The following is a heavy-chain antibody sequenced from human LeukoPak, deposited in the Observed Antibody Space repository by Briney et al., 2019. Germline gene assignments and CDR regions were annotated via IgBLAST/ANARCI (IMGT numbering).Heavy chain of an antibody. CDR1: GGSISSYY. J-gene: IGHJ4*02. CDR3: ARGGNYYDSSSYYYFDY. V-gene: IGHV4-4*07. Sequence: SETLSLTCTVSGGSISSYYWSWIRQPAGKGLEWSGRVYASGTTFYNPSLKSRVTMLVDTSKNQFSLKLNSVTAADTAVYYCARGGNYYDSSSYYYFDYWGQGTLVTVSS. D-gene: IGHD3-22*01. CDR2: VYASGTT.